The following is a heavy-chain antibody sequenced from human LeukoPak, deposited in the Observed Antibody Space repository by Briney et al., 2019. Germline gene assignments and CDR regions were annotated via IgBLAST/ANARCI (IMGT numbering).Heavy chain of an antibody. CDR1: GFTFSSYG. Sequence: GGSLRLSCAASGFTFSSYGMHWVRQAPGKGLEWVAVIWYDGSNKYYADSVEGRFTISRDNSKNTLYLQMNSLRAEDTAVYYCARGSITMVRGVEGASFDYWGQGTLVTVSS. J-gene: IGHJ4*02. CDR3: ARGSITMVRGVEGASFDY. V-gene: IGHV3-33*01. D-gene: IGHD3-10*01. CDR2: IWYDGSNK.